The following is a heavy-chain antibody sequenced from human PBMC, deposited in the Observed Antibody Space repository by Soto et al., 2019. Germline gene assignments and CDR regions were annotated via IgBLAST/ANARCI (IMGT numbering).Heavy chain of an antibody. D-gene: IGHD3-22*01. V-gene: IGHV3-30*03. CDR1: GFTVSTYG. CDR3: ARVAYYYDSSGYFY. J-gene: IGHJ4*02. CDR2: ISRDGGTK. Sequence: PGGSLRLSCAVSGFTVSTYGMHWVRQAPGKGLEWVAVISRDGGTKYYADSVKGRFTISRDNSRNTLYLQMNSLRAEDTAVYYCARVAYYYDSSGYFYWGQGTLVTVSS.